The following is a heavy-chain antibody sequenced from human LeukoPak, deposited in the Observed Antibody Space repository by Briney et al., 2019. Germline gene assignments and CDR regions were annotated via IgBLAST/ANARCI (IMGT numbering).Heavy chain of an antibody. CDR2: ISCRGGST. V-gene: IGHV3-23*01. CDR1: GLPLNSYA. D-gene: IGHD3-22*01. CDR3: AKEPHIPVKIVVVTTPNFDY. J-gene: IGHJ4*02. Sequence: GVSLRLSCAASGLPLNSYAVMWVPHATGKGVEWVSPISCRGGSTHYAVSVMGRFTISRDNSKNTLYLQTNSMRAEDSAVYYCAKEPHIPVKIVVVTTPNFDYWGQRTPVTVSS.